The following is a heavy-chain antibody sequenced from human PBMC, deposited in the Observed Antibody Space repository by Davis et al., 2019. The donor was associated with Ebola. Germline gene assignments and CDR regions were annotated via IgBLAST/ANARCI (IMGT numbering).Heavy chain of an antibody. J-gene: IGHJ5*02. CDR1: GGTFSSYA. V-gene: IGHV1-69*13. CDR3: AREDGMTTANWFDP. Sequence: SVKVSCKASGGTFSSYAISWVRQAPGQGLEWMGGIIPIFGTANYAQKFQGRVTITADESTSTAYMELSSLRSEDTAVYYCAREDGMTTANWFDPWGQGTLVTVSS. CDR2: IIPIFGTA. D-gene: IGHD4-17*01.